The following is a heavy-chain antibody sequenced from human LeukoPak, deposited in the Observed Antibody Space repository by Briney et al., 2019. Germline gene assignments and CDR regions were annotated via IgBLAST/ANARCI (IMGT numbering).Heavy chain of an antibody. D-gene: IGHD3-22*01. V-gene: IGHV3-11*01. CDR1: GFTFSDYY. Sequence: PGGSLRLSCAASGFTFSDYYMSWIRQAPGKGLEWVSYISSSGSTIYYADSVKGRFTISRDNAKNSLYLQMNSLRAEDTAVYYCARDRDYYDSSGYPRSWYFDLWGRGTLVTVSS. J-gene: IGHJ2*01. CDR3: ARDRDYYDSSGYPRSWYFDL. CDR2: ISSSGSTI.